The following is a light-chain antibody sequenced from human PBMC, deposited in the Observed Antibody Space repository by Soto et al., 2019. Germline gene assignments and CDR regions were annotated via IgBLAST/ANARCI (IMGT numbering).Light chain of an antibody. CDR3: ASHTSSNTRV. Sequence: QSVLTQPASMAGTPGRSIAISCIGTSSDVGAYDYVSWYQQHPDRAPKLMVYEVHNRPSGVSNRFSGSKSVNTATLTISGLQPEDEADYYCASHTSSNTRVFGTGTKVTVL. J-gene: IGLJ1*01. V-gene: IGLV2-14*03. CDR2: EVH. CDR1: SSDVGAYDY.